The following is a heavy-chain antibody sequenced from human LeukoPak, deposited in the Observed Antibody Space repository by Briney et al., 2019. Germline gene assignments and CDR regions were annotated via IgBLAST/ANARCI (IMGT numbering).Heavy chain of an antibody. CDR2: ITWDGGST. CDR1: GFTFGEYG. V-gene: IGHV3-43D*03. J-gene: IGHJ5*02. D-gene: IGHD6-19*01. CDR3: AKDIHIGHGSGWPES. Sequence: PGGSLRLSCVGSGFTFGEYGMRWVRQVPGKGLEWVSHITWDGGSTYYAGSVKGRFTISRDNSKNSLYLQMNSLGAEDTALYYCAKDIHIGHGSGWPESWGQGTLVTVSS.